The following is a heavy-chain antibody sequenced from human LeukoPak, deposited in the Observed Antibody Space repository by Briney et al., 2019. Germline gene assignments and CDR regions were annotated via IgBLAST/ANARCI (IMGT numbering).Heavy chain of an antibody. CDR3: ARGSSYSSGWYAFDI. D-gene: IGHD6-19*01. CDR2: MNPNSGNT. V-gene: IGHV1-8*02. Sequence: ASVKVSCKASGYTFTGYHMHWVRQAPGQGLEWMGWMNPNSGNTGYAQKFQGRVTMTRNTSISTAYMELSSLRSEDTAVYYCARGSSYSSGWYAFDIWGQGTMVTVSS. CDR1: GYTFTGYH. J-gene: IGHJ3*02.